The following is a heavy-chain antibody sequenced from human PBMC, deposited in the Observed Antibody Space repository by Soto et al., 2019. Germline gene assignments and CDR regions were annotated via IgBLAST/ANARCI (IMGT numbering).Heavy chain of an antibody. CDR1: GFSLSTSGMC. V-gene: IGHV4-61*08. CDR2: IYYSGST. CDR3: ARERGSGRYSSGYPGFDP. J-gene: IGHJ5*02. D-gene: IGHD3-22*01. Sequence: SGPTLVNPTQTLTLTCTFSGFSLSTSGMCVSWIRQPPGKGLEWIGYIYYSGSTNYNPSLKSRVTISVDTSKNQFSLKLSSVTAADTAVYYCARERGSGRYSSGYPGFDPWGQGTLVTVSS.